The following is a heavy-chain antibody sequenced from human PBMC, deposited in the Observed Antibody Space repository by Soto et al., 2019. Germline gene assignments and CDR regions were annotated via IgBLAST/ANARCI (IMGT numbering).Heavy chain of an antibody. Sequence: QVQLVESGGGVVQPGRSLRLSCATSGFSFNTFAMHWVRQAPGKGLEWLAVISYDGSHKYYADSVKGRFTISRDNSKNTLYLQMNSLRAEDTAVYYCARDFRRNWNDPQWDEEWGLDYWGQGTLVTVSS. CDR3: ARDFRRNWNDPQWDEEWGLDY. CDR2: ISYDGSHK. D-gene: IGHD1-1*01. V-gene: IGHV3-30-3*01. J-gene: IGHJ4*02. CDR1: GFSFNTFA.